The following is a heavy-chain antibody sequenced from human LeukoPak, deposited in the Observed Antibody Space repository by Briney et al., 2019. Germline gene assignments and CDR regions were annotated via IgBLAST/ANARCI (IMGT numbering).Heavy chain of an antibody. CDR2: INPNSGGT. CDR3: ARDKGWSRNGSGSYYAD. J-gene: IGHJ4*02. V-gene: IGHV1-2*04. D-gene: IGHD3-10*01. Sequence: GASVKVSCKASGYTFTGYYMHWVRQAPGQGLEWMGWINPNSGGTSYAQKFQGWVTMTRDTSISTAYMELSRLRSDDTAVYYCARDKGWSRNGSGSYYADWGQGTLVTVSS. CDR1: GYTFTGYY.